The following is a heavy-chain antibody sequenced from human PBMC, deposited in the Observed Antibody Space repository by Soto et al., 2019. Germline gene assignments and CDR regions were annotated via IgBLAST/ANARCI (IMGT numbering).Heavy chain of an antibody. Sequence: SETLSLTCTVSGGSISSYYWSWIRQPPGKGLEWIGYIYYSGSTNYNPSLKSRVTISVDTSKNQFSLKLSSVTAADTAVYYCVSQLYSSSSGLDYWGQGTLVTVSS. V-gene: IGHV4-59*08. CDR2: IYYSGST. D-gene: IGHD6-6*01. J-gene: IGHJ4*02. CDR3: VSQLYSSSSGLDY. CDR1: GGSISSYY.